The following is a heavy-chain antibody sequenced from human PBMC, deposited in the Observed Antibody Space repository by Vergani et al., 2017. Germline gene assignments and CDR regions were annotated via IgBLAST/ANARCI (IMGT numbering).Heavy chain of an antibody. CDR3: ARLPPDYCSGGSCLHYYYYMDV. J-gene: IGHJ6*03. CDR1: GGSVSSGSYY. D-gene: IGHD2-15*01. V-gene: IGHV4-30-4*08. CDR2: IYYSGST. Sequence: QVQLQESGPGLVKPSETLSLTCTVSGGSVSSGSYYWSWIRQPPGKGLEWIGYIYYSGSTYYNPSLKSRVTISVDTSKNQFSLKLSSVTAADTAVYYCARLPPDYCSGGSCLHYYYYMDVWGKGTTVTVSS.